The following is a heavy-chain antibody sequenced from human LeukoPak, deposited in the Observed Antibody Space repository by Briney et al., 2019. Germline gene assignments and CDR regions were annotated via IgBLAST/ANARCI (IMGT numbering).Heavy chain of an antibody. CDR3: AKSHIGSYYGTYFEY. CDR2: ISGSGGST. Sequence: GGSLRLSCAASGFTFSDYYMSWIRQAPGKGLEWVSTISGSGGSTYYADSVKGRFTISRDNSKNTLSLQMNSLRADDTAVYYCAKSHIGSYYGTYFEYWGQGTLVTISS. CDR1: GFTFSDYY. J-gene: IGHJ4*02. D-gene: IGHD1-26*01. V-gene: IGHV3-23*01.